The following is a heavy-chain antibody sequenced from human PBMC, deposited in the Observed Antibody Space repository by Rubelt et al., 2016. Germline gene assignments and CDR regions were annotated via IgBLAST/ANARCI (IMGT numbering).Heavy chain of an antibody. V-gene: IGHV1-18*01. J-gene: IGHJ6*02. Sequence: HAQLVQPGAEVKKPGASVKVSCKASGYTFNSYAISWARPAPGQGLAWIGWTSVYNSNTNYAQKIQGRVTMTTDASTSTGEMELSSLRADYTAVDYWARGTMVLGAPDVWGQGTTVTVSS. D-gene: IGHD3-10*01. CDR1: GYTFNSYA. CDR3: ARGTMVLGAPDV. CDR2: TSVYNSNT.